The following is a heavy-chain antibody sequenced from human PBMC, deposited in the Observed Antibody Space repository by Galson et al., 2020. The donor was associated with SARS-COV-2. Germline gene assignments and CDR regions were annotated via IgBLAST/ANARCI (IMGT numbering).Heavy chain of an antibody. V-gene: IGHV3-33*01. J-gene: IGHJ4*02. CDR3: ARDLKDYHSSGYNKGAGFDY. D-gene: IGHD3-22*01. CDR2: IWYDGSNE. CDR1: GFTFNYYG. Sequence: GGSLRLSCAASGFTFNYYGMHWVRQAPGKGPEWVAIIWYDGSNEFYADSVKGRFTISRDNSKNTLYLQMNSLRPEDTAIYYCARDLKDYHSSGYNKGAGFDYWGQGVLVTVSS.